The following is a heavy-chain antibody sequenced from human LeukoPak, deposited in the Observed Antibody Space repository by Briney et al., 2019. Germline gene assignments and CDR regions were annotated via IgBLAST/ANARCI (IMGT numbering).Heavy chain of an antibody. J-gene: IGHJ5*02. CDR3: ARGEGVTTWFDP. D-gene: IGHD4-17*01. V-gene: IGHV4-30-4*01. Sequence: SETLSLTCTVSGGSISSGDYYWSWVRQPPGKGLEWIGYIYYSGSTYCNPSLKSRVTISVDTSKNQFSLKLSSVTAADTAVYYCARGEGVTTWFDPWGQGTLVTVSS. CDR1: GGSISSGDYY. CDR2: IYYSGST.